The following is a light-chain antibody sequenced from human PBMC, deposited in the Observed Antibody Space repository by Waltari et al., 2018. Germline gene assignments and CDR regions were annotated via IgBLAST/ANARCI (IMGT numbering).Light chain of an antibody. Sequence: AIQMTQSPSSLSASVGDRVTITCRADQDIRNDLDWFQQKPGKAPKLLIYRASSLQSGVPSRFSGSGSGTDFTLSISSLQPDDFATYYCLQDYNYPYTFGQGTKLEIK. CDR2: RAS. CDR1: QDIRND. J-gene: IGKJ2*01. V-gene: IGKV1-6*01. CDR3: LQDYNYPYT.